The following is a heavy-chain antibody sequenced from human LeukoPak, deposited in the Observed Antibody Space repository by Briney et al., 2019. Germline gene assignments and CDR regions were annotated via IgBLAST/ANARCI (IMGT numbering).Heavy chain of an antibody. V-gene: IGHV3-15*01. CDR2: IKRKTDGGTT. Sequence: GGSLRLSCAGSGFTFSNAWMSWVRQAPGKGLEWVGRIKRKTDGGTTGYAAAVKGRFTISRDDSKNTLYLQMNSLKIDDTAVYYCSTDADTPLWPLGYRGQGTLVTVSS. D-gene: IGHD5-18*01. CDR3: STDADTPLWPLGY. CDR1: GFTFSNAW. J-gene: IGHJ4*02.